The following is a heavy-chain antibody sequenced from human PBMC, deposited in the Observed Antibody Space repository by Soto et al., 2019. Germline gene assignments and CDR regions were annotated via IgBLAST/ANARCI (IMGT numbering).Heavy chain of an antibody. D-gene: IGHD3-10*01. V-gene: IGHV4-30-4*01. CDR2: IYYSGST. J-gene: IGHJ5*02. CDR1: GGPISSGDYY. Sequence: TLSLTCTVSGGPISSGDYYWSWIRQPPGKGLEWIGYIYYSGSTYYNPSLKSRVTISVDTSKNQFSLKLSSVTAADTAVYYCARDEGYYGSGSYLGPTLYNWFDPWGQGTLVTV. CDR3: ARDEGYYGSGSYLGPTLYNWFDP.